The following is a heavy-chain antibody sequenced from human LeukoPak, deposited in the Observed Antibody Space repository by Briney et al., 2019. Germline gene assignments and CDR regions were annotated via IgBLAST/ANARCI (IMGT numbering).Heavy chain of an antibody. CDR1: GYTFTSYG. CDR3: ARIPSAVARTRPYYFDY. V-gene: IGHV1-69*05. CDR2: IIPIFGTA. D-gene: IGHD6-19*01. J-gene: IGHJ4*02. Sequence: GASVKVSCKASGYTFTSYGISWVRQAPGQGLEWMGGIIPIFGTANYAQKFQGRVTITTDESTSTTYMELSSLRSEDTAVYYCARIPSAVARTRPYYFDYWGQGTLVTVSS.